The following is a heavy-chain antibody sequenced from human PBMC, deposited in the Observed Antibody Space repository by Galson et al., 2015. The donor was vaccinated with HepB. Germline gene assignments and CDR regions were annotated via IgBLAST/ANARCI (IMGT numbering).Heavy chain of an antibody. Sequence: SLRLSCAASGFTFSSYAIHWVRQAPGKGLEWVAVISYDGRKKHHADSVEGRFTISRDNSKNTLYLQMNSLRAEDTAVYYCAKEVWELLGDPYFDYWGQGTLVTVSS. CDR1: GFTFSSYA. CDR3: AKEVWELLGDPYFDY. D-gene: IGHD1-26*01. CDR2: ISYDGRKK. J-gene: IGHJ4*02. V-gene: IGHV3-30*04.